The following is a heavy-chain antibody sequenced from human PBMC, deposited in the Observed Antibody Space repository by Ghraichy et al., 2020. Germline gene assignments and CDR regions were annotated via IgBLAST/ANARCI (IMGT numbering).Heavy chain of an antibody. Sequence: GGSLRLSCAASGFTVSSNYMSWVRQAPGKGLEWVSVIYSGGSTYYADSVKGRFTISRDNSKNTLYLQMNSLRAEDTAVYYCARGYYDTAYYYYGMDVWGQGTTVTVSS. D-gene: IGHD3-3*01. J-gene: IGHJ6*02. CDR1: GFTVSSNY. V-gene: IGHV3-66*01. CDR2: IYSGGST. CDR3: ARGYYDTAYYYYGMDV.